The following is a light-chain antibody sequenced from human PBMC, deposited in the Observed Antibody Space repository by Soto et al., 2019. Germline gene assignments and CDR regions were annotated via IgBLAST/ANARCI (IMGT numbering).Light chain of an antibody. CDR1: RSDVGGYDF. V-gene: IGLV2-14*01. CDR2: EVT. CDR3: CSYAGSYTFDYV. Sequence: QSVLTQPASVSGSPGQSITISCTGTRSDVGGYDFVSWYQQHPGKAPRVVLYEVTNRPSGVSDRFSGSKSGNTASLTISGLQAEDEADYYCCSYAGSYTFDYVFGTGTKV. J-gene: IGLJ1*01.